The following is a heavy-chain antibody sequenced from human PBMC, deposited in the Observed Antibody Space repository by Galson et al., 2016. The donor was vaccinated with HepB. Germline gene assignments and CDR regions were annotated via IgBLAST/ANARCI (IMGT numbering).Heavy chain of an antibody. V-gene: IGHV5-51*01. Sequence: QSGAEVKKPGESLKISCKGSGYNFATYWIGWVRQMPGKGLEWMGIIYPDDSDTRYSQSFQGQVTISADKSISTACLQWTSLKASDTAMYYCARLRGFDAFEIWGQGTMVTVS. D-gene: IGHD3-10*01. CDR2: IYPDDSDT. J-gene: IGHJ3*02. CDR1: GYNFATYW. CDR3: ARLRGFDAFEI.